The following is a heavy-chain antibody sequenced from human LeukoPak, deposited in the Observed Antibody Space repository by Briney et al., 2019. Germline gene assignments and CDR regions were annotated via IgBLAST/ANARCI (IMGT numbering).Heavy chain of an antibody. CDR2: MNPNSGNT. V-gene: IGHV1-8*01. D-gene: IGHD2-2*02. Sequence: GASVKVSCKASGYTFTSYDINWVRQATGQGLEWMGWMNPNSGNTGYAQKFQGRVTMTRNTSISTAYMELSRLRSDDTAVYYCAREGLDLYCSSTSCYRKSGYYYGMDVWGQGTTVTVSS. CDR1: GYTFTSYD. CDR3: AREGLDLYCSSTSCYRKSGYYYGMDV. J-gene: IGHJ6*02.